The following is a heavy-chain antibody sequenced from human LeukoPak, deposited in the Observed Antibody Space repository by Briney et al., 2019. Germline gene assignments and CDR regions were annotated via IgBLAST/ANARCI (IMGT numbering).Heavy chain of an antibody. CDR2: ISGSGDIT. V-gene: IGHV3-23*01. Sequence: NPGGSLRLSCAASGFTFSSYSMSWVRQAPGKGLEWVSAISGSGDITYYADSVKGRFTISRDNSKNTLYLQMTSLRAEDTAVYYCAKDLMVAPLRRYCSSTSCYGGGYWGQGTLVTVSS. J-gene: IGHJ4*02. D-gene: IGHD2-2*01. CDR3: AKDLMVAPLRRYCSSTSCYGGGY. CDR1: GFTFSSYS.